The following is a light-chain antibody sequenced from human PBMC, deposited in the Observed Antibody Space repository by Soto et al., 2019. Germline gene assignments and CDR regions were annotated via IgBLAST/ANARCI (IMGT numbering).Light chain of an antibody. CDR1: SSNIGDNP. CDR3: GTWDDSLVSYV. J-gene: IGLJ1*01. V-gene: IGLV1-44*01. CDR2: IND. Sequence: QSVLTQPPSASGTPGQRITISCSGSSSNIGDNPVNWYQQLPGAAPKLLIYINDQRPSGVPDRFSGSKSGTSATLVITGLQTGDEADYYCGTWDDSLVSYVFGTGTKVTVL.